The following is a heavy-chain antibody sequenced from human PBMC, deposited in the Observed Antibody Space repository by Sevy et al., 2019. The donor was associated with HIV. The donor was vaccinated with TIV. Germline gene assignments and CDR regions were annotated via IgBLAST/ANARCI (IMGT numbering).Heavy chain of an antibody. CDR1: GFTFSTYA. CDR3: AKAPKNSYGYYFDY. Sequence: GGSLRLSCAASGFTFSTYAMSWVRQAPGKGLEWVSGISGSGISIYYAGSVKGRFTISRDNSKNTLILQMNSLRAEDTAVYYCAKAPKNSYGYYFDYWGQGTLVTVSS. J-gene: IGHJ4*02. D-gene: IGHD5-18*01. CDR2: ISGSGISI. V-gene: IGHV3-23*01.